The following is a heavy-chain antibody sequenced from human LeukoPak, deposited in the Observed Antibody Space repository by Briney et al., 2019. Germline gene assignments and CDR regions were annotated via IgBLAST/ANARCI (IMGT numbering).Heavy chain of an antibody. CDR1: GFTLSSYA. CDR2: ISGSGGST. J-gene: IGHJ4*02. Sequence: GGSLRLSCAASGFTLSSYAMSWVRQAPGKGLEWVSAISGSGGSTYYADSVKGRFTISRDNSKNTLYLQMNSLRAEDTAVYYCAKEGQYYYDSSGYYPIDYWGQGTLVTVSS. CDR3: AKEGQYYYDSSGYYPIDY. D-gene: IGHD3-22*01. V-gene: IGHV3-23*01.